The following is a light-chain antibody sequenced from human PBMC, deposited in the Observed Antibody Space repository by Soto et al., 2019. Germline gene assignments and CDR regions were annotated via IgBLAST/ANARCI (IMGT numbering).Light chain of an antibody. CDR2: GAS. Sequence: DIQMTQSPSTLSASVGDRVTITCRASQSISSWLAWYQQKPGKAPKLLIYGASNLESGVPSRFSGSGSGTEFTLTISSLQPDDFAIYYCQQYKSYSWTFGQGTKVEIK. CDR3: QQYKSYSWT. J-gene: IGKJ1*01. V-gene: IGKV1-5*01. CDR1: QSISSW.